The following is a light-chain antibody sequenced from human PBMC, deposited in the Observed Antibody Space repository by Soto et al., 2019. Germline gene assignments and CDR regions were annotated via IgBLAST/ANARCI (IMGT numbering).Light chain of an antibody. CDR3: QSYDSSLSGVV. CDR1: SSNIGAGYD. Sequence: QTVVTQPPSVSGAPGQRVTISCTGSSSNIGAGYDVHWYQQLPGTAPKLLIYGNSNRPSGVPDRFSGSKSGTSASLAITGLQAEDEADHCCQSYDSSLSGVVFGGGTKVTVL. J-gene: IGLJ2*01. CDR2: GNS. V-gene: IGLV1-40*01.